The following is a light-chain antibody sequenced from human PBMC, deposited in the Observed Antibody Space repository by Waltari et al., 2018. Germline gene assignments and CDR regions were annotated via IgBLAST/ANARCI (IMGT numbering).Light chain of an antibody. V-gene: IGKV4-1*01. CDR3: QQYITSPVT. J-gene: IGKJ5*01. Sequence: DIVMTQSPDSLAVSLGERATINCKSSQTVMYFSNNKDYLAWYQQKPGQPHKLLIYWASTRESGVPDRFSGSGSATNFTLTINSLQAEDVAVYWCQQYITSPVTFGQGTRLEIK. CDR1: QTVMYFSNNKDY. CDR2: WAS.